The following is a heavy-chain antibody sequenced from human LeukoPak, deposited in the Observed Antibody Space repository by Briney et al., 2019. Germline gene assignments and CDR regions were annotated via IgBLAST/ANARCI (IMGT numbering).Heavy chain of an antibody. Sequence: ASVKVSCKASGGTFSSYAISWVRQAPGQGLEWMGWINPNSGGTNYAQKFQGRVTMTRDTSISTAYMELSRLRSDDTAVYYCARDLDYDILTGYYHWFDPWGQGTLVTVSS. CDR2: INPNSGGT. V-gene: IGHV1-2*02. CDR1: GGTFSSYA. J-gene: IGHJ5*02. CDR3: ARDLDYDILTGYYHWFDP. D-gene: IGHD3-9*01.